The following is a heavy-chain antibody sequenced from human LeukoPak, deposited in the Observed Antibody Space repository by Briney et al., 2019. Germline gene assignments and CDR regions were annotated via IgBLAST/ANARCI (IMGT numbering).Heavy chain of an antibody. D-gene: IGHD6-19*01. Sequence: SGGSLRLSCAASGFTFSSYSMNWVRQAPGKGLEWLAYISYSSSTIYYADSVKGRFTIFRDNAKNSMYLQKNSLRDEDAAVYYCARTRGIAVAGTSLDYWGQGTLVTVSS. J-gene: IGHJ4*02. CDR2: ISYSSSTI. CDR3: ARTRGIAVAGTSLDY. V-gene: IGHV3-48*02. CDR1: GFTFSSYS.